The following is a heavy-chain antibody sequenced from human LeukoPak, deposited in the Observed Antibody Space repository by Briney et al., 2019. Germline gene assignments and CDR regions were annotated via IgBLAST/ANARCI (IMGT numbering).Heavy chain of an antibody. V-gene: IGHV1-69*02. D-gene: IGHD3-22*01. Sequence: SVKVSCKASGYTFTSYYMHWVRQAPGQGLEWMGRIIPILGIANYAQKFQGRVTITADKSTSTAYMELSSLRSEDTAVYYCASFDDSSGYYFDYWGQGTLVTVSS. CDR2: IIPILGIA. CDR1: GYTFTSYY. CDR3: ASFDDSSGYYFDY. J-gene: IGHJ4*02.